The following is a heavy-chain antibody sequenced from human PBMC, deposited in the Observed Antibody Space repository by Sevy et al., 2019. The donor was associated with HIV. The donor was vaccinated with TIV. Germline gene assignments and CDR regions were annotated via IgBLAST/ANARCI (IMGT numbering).Heavy chain of an antibody. D-gene: IGHD3-10*01. CDR3: ARATQGVITMVRGVINGYFDY. CDR1: GFTFSTYA. J-gene: IGHJ4*02. V-gene: IGHV3-30-3*01. CDR2: ISYDGSNK. Sequence: GSLRLSCAASGFTFSTYAMHWVRQAPGKGLEWVAVISYDGSNKYYADSVKGRFTISRDNSKNTLYLQMNSLRAEDTAVYYCARATQGVITMVRGVINGYFDYWGQGTLVTVSS.